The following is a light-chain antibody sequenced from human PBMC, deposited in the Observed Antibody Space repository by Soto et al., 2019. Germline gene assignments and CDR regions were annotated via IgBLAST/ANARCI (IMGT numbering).Light chain of an antibody. CDR2: WAS. J-gene: IGKJ1*01. Sequence: DIVMTQSPDSLAVSLGERATINCKSSQSVLYSSNNKNYLAWYQQKPGQPPKLLIYWASTRESGVPYRFSGSGSGTDFTLTISSLQAEDAAFYYCQQYYATQWTFGQGTKVEIK. V-gene: IGKV4-1*01. CDR3: QQYYATQWT. CDR1: QSVLYSSNNKNY.